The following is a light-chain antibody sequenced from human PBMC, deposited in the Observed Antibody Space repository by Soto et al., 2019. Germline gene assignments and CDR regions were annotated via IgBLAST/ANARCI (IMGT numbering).Light chain of an antibody. V-gene: IGLV1-40*01. CDR3: QSYDTDSVV. Sequence: QSVLTQPPSVSGAPGQRVTITCTGSSSNIGANYDVHWYQHLPGAAPKLLIYANNIRPSGVPDRFSGSRSGITASLAIAGLQAEDEANYFCQSYDTDSVVLGGGTQLT. CDR1: SSNIGANYD. CDR2: ANN. J-gene: IGLJ2*01.